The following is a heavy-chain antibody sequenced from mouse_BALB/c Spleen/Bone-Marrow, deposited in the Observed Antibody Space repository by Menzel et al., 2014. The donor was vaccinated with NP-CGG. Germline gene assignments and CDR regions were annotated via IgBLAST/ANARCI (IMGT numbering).Heavy chain of an antibody. CDR2: ISNGGGGT. V-gene: IGHV5-12*02. CDR3: ARHNYDETWFAY. D-gene: IGHD2-4*01. CDR1: GFTFSDYY. J-gene: IGHJ3*01. Sequence: EVMLVESGGGLVKPGGSLKLSCATSGFTFSDYYMYWVRQTPEQRLEWVASISNGGGGTYYPDTVKGRFTISRDNAKNTLYLQMSRLKSEDTAMYYCARHNYDETWFAYWGQGTLVTVSA.